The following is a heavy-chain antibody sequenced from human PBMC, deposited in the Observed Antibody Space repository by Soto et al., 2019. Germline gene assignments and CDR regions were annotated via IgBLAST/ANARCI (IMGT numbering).Heavy chain of an antibody. Sequence: SVKVSCKASGGTFSSYAISWVRQAPGQGLEWMGGIIPIFGTANYAQKFQGRVTITADESTSTAYMELSSLRSEDTAVYYCARDGYSYGPGHFDYWGQGTLVTVSA. CDR2: IIPIFGTA. J-gene: IGHJ4*02. CDR3: ARDGYSYGPGHFDY. CDR1: GGTFSSYA. D-gene: IGHD5-18*01. V-gene: IGHV1-69*13.